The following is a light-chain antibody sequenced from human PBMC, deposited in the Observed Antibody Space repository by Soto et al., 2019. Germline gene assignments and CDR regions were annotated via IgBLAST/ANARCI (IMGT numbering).Light chain of an antibody. CDR1: QFVSTK. CDR3: QQFNNWPPLT. J-gene: IGKJ4*01. CDR2: SAS. Sequence: EVVMTQSPATLSVSPGERATLSCRASQFVSTKFAWYQQKPGQAPRLLIYSASTRATGITARFSGSGSGTEFTLTISSLQSEDSDVYYCQQFNNWPPLTFGGGTKVEIK. V-gene: IGKV3-15*01.